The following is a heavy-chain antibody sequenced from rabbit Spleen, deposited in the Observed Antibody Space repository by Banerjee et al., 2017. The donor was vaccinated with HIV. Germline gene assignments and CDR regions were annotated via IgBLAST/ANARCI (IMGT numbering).Heavy chain of an antibody. J-gene: IGHJ2*01. V-gene: IGHV1S45*01. D-gene: IGHD1-1*01. CDR3: ARNYVNAFDP. CDR1: GFSFSSNW. CDR2: IDTNDGDT. Sequence: LEESGGGLVKPGGTLTLTCTVSGFSFSSNWICLVRQAPGKGLEWIACIDTNDGDTDYANWPKGRFTISKTSSTTVTLQMTSLTAADTATYFCARNYVNAFDPWGPGTLVTVS.